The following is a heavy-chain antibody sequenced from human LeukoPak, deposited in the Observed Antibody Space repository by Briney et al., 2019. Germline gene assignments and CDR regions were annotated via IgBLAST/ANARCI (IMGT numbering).Heavy chain of an antibody. Sequence: GGSLRLSCAASGFTFSSYEMNWVRQAPGKGLEWVSYISSSGSTIYYADSVKGRSTISRDNAKNSLYLQMSSLRAEDTAVYYCARVTIWLQLNDYWGQGTLVTVSS. CDR3: ARVTIWLQLNDY. D-gene: IGHD5-24*01. J-gene: IGHJ4*02. CDR2: ISSSGSTI. CDR1: GFTFSSYE. V-gene: IGHV3-48*03.